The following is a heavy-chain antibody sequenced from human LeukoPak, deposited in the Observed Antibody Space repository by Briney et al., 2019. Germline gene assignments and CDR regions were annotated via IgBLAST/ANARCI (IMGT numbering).Heavy chain of an antibody. J-gene: IGHJ4*02. V-gene: IGHV3-21*01. CDR3: ARGLYYYECSGCGY. CDR2: ISSSSRYI. Sequence: GGSLRLSCAASRFTFSSYSMNWVRQAPGKGLGWVSSISSSSRYIYYADSVKGRFTIPRDNAKNSLYLQMNSLRAEGTAVYYCARGLYYYECSGCGYWGQGTLVTVSS. D-gene: IGHD3-22*01. CDR1: RFTFSSYS.